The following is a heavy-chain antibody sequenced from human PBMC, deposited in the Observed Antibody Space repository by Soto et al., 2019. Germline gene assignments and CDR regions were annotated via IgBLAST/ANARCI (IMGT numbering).Heavy chain of an antibody. Sequence: QVQLVESGGGAVQPGGSLRLSCAGSGFTFSNYAMHWVRHSPVKGLEWLASISYDGSIKEYAYSVKGRFTISRDNPNNTLTLQLLSVRETNTAPDFSAEEAGAFNYNYAALVHWGWGSLVTISS. CDR3: AEEAGAFNYNYAALVH. V-gene: IGHV3-30*03. CDR2: ISYDGSIK. D-gene: IGHD1-1*01. CDR1: GFTFSNYA. J-gene: IGHJ1*01.